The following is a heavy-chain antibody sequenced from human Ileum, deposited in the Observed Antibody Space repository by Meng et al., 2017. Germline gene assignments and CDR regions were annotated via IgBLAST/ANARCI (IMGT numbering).Heavy chain of an antibody. CDR2: IDHSGGT. CDR1: GGSFRGYY. J-gene: IGHJ5*02. CDR3: ARRVGATPYAYNWLDP. Sequence: QLQLQQCGSGLLKPTDALSPTCGGCGGSFRGYYWSCIRQPPGKGLEWIWEIDHSGGTNYNPSLKDRVTISVDTSNNRFSLKLSSVKAADTALYFCARRVGATPYAYNWLDPWGQGTLVTVSS. V-gene: IGHV4-34*01. D-gene: IGHD1-26*01.